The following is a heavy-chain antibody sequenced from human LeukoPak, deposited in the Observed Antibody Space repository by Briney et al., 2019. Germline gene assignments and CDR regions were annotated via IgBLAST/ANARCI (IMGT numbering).Heavy chain of an antibody. V-gene: IGHV4-34*01. CDR1: GGSFSGYY. CDR3: ARRVGNNWNYSGALGY. J-gene: IGHJ4*02. CDR2: INHSGST. D-gene: IGHD1-7*01. Sequence: PSETLSLTCAVYGGSFSGYYWSWIRQPPGKGLEWIGEINHSGSTNYNPSLKSRVTISVDTSNNQFSLKLSSVTAADTAVYYCARRVGNNWNYSGALGYWGQGTLVTVSS.